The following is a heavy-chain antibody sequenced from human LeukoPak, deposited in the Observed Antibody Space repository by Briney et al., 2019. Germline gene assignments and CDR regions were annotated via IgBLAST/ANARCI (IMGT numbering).Heavy chain of an antibody. CDR2: ISYDGSNK. Sequence: GGSLRLSCAASGFTFSGYAMHWVRQAPGKGLEWVAVISYDGSNKYYADSVKGRFTISRDNSKNTLYLQMNSLRAEDTAVYYCARDVGIAAALDYWGQGTLVTVSS. CDR1: GFTFSGYA. J-gene: IGHJ4*02. D-gene: IGHD6-13*01. CDR3: ARDVGIAAALDY. V-gene: IGHV3-30*04.